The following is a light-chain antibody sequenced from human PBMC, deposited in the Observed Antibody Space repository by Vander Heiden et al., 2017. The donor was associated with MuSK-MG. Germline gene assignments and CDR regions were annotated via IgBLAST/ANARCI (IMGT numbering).Light chain of an antibody. Sequence: EIVLTQSPATLSLSPGERATLSYRASQSISSYLAWYQQKPGQAPRLLIYDASNRATGIPARFSGSGSGTDFTLTISRLEPEDFAIYYCQQRSNWPLTFGGGTKVEIK. CDR1: QSISSY. CDR3: QQRSNWPLT. V-gene: IGKV3-11*01. J-gene: IGKJ4*01. CDR2: DAS.